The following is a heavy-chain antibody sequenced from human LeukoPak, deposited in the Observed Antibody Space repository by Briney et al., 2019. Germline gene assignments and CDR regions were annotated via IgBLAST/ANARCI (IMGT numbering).Heavy chain of an antibody. V-gene: IGHV4-34*01. D-gene: IGHD3-22*01. J-gene: IGHJ4*02. CDR3: ARNYDSSGPPGY. CDR2: INHSGST. CDR1: GGFFSGYY. Sequence: SETLSLTCAVYGGFFSGYYWSWIRQPPGKGLEWIGEINHSGSTNYNPSLKSRVTISVDTSKNQFSLKLSSVTAADTAVYYCARNYDSSGPPGYWGQGTLVTVSS.